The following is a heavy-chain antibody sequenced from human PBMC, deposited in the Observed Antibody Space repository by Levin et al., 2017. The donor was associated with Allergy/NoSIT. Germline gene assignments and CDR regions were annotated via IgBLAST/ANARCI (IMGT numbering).Heavy chain of an antibody. Sequence: SETLSLTCTVSGGSISSYYWSWIRQPPGKGLEWIGYIYYSGSTNYNPSLKSRVTMSVATSKNQFSLKLSSVTAADTAVYYCARHGYSSSSHFDYWGQGTLVTVSS. CDR3: ARHGYSSSSHFDY. D-gene: IGHD6-6*01. CDR2: IYYSGST. CDR1: GGSISSYY. V-gene: IGHV4-59*08. J-gene: IGHJ4*02.